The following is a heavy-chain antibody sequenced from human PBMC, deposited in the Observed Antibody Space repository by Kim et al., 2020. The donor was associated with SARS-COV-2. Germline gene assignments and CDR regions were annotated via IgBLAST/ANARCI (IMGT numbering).Heavy chain of an antibody. J-gene: IGHJ5*02. CDR2: IWYDGSNK. Sequence: GGSLRLSCAASGFTFSSYGMHWVRQAPGKGLEWVAVIWYDGSNKYYADSVKGRFTISRDNSKNTLYLQMNSLRAEDTAVYYCARDRSMVRGAWWFDPWGQGTLVTVSS. CDR3: ARDRSMVRGAWWFDP. V-gene: IGHV3-33*01. CDR1: GFTFSSYG. D-gene: IGHD3-10*01.